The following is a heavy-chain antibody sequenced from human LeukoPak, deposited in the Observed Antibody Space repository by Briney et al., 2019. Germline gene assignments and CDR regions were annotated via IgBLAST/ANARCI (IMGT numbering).Heavy chain of an antibody. CDR3: ARQYSGSFSFDY. D-gene: IGHD1-26*01. CDR2: INPNSGGT. Sequence: ASVEVSCKASGYTFTGYYMHWVRQAPGQGLEWMGWINPNSGGTNYAQKFQGRVTMTRDTSISTAYMELSRLRSDDTAVYYCARQYSGSFSFDYWGQGTLVTVSS. V-gene: IGHV1-2*02. CDR1: GYTFTGYY. J-gene: IGHJ4*02.